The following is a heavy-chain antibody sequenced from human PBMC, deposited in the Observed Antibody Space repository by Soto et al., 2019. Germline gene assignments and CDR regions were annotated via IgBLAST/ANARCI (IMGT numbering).Heavy chain of an antibody. CDR3: ARGHPRSVLSTSLVSPYWFGP. CDR1: GGSIGSYFNNYD. Sequence: QVQLQQWGAGLLNPSETLSLTCAVYGGSIGSYFNNYDWSWIRQTPGKRLEWIGEINYGGTTNYNPSLKTRISISIDTSKNQFSLKEKSVSAADTETYYCARGHPRSVLSTSLVSPYWFGPWGQGTLVSVSP. J-gene: IGHJ5*02. D-gene: IGHD6-13*01. V-gene: IGHV4-34*01. CDR2: INYGGTT.